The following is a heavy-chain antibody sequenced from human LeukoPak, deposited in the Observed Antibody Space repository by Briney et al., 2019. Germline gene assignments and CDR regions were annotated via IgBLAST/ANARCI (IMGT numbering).Heavy chain of an antibody. CDR1: GYSFTSYW. CDR3: ARHEYYYGSGSYTYYYYMDV. D-gene: IGHD3-10*01. Sequence: GESLKISCKGSGYSFTSYWIGWVRQMPGKGLEWMGIIYPGDSDTRYSPSFQGQVTISADKSISTAYLQWSSLKASDTAMYYCARHEYYYGSGSYTYYYYMDVWGKGTTVTVSS. J-gene: IGHJ6*03. V-gene: IGHV5-51*01. CDR2: IYPGDSDT.